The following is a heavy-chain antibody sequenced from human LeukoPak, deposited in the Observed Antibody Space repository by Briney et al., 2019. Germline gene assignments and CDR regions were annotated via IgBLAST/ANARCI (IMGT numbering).Heavy chain of an antibody. J-gene: IGHJ4*02. CDR3: VKVFGHSTDWRFDY. V-gene: IGHV3-23*01. D-gene: IGHD6-19*01. CDR1: GFTFSSYA. CDR2: MIATGGTP. Sequence: QTGGSLRLSCAASGFTFSSYAMSWVRQAPGRGLDWVSSMIATGGTPAYADSVKGRFTISRDNSKNTLYLQMNSLSVEDTAIYYCVKVFGHSTDWRFDYWGQGTLVTVSS.